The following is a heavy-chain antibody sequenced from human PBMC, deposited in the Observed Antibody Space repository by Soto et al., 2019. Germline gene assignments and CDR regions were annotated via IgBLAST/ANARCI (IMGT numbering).Heavy chain of an antibody. J-gene: IGHJ5*02. D-gene: IGHD6-19*01. CDR2: IKQDGGEK. V-gene: IGHV3-7*05. CDR1: EFTFGTSW. Sequence: DVQLVESGGGLVQPGGSLRLSCAVSEFTFGTSWMTWVRQGPGKGLEWVANIKQDGGEKHYLESVRGRFSISRDNAKKSLYLEMNRLRAEDTAVYYCTAGSGWESDTWGQGTLVTVSS. CDR3: TAGSGWESDT.